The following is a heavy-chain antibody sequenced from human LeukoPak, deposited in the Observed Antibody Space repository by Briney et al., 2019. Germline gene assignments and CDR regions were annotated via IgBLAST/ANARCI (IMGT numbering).Heavy chain of an antibody. CDR3: ARVKVGSWDWFDP. Sequence: GGSLRLSCAASGFTFSSYWMHWVRQAPGKGLVWVSRINTDGSSTSYADSVKGRFTISRDNAKNTAYLQMNSLRAEDTAVYYCARVKVGSWDWFDPWGQGTLVTVSS. CDR2: INTDGSST. J-gene: IGHJ5*02. V-gene: IGHV3-74*01. CDR1: GFTFSSYW. D-gene: IGHD1-26*01.